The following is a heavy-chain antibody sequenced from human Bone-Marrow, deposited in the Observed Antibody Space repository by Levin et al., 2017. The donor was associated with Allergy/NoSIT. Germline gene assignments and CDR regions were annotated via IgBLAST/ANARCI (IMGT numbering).Heavy chain of an antibody. CDR2: INGNGDST. Sequence: GGSLRLSCAASGFTFSSYAMSWVRQAPGKGLEWVSAINGNGDSTYYADSVKGRFTISRDNSKNTLYLQMNSLRAEDTAVYYCATLVGLETYCSSTSCLGWFDPWGQGTLLTVSS. CDR3: ATLVGLETYCSSTSCLGWFDP. V-gene: IGHV3-23*01. D-gene: IGHD2-2*01. CDR1: GFTFSSYA. J-gene: IGHJ5*02.